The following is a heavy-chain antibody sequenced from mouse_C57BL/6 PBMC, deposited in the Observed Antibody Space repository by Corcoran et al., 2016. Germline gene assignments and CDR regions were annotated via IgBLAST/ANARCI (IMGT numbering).Heavy chain of an antibody. Sequence: EVQLQQSGPELVKPGASVKISCKASGYTFTDYYMNWVKQSHGKSLEWIGDINPNNGGTSYNQKFKGKATLTVDKSSSTAYMELRSLTSEDSAVHYCARILLRYAMDYWGQGTSVTVSS. D-gene: IGHD1-1*01. J-gene: IGHJ4*01. V-gene: IGHV1-26*01. CDR3: ARILLRYAMDY. CDR2: INPNNGGT. CDR1: GYTFTDYY.